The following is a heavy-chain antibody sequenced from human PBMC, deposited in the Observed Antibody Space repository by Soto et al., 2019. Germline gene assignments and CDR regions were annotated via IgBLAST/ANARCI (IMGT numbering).Heavy chain of an antibody. CDR3: ARQDYSTTWYLNY. CDR2: ISFDGVNK. D-gene: IGHD6-13*01. Sequence: GGSLRLSCVASGFIFNRFAMHWVRQAPGKGLEWVAFISFDGVNKYNADSVKGRFTISRDNSKNTLYLQMNSLRAEDTAVYYCARQDYSTTWYLNYWGQGTLVTVSS. CDR1: GFIFNRFA. V-gene: IGHV3-30-3*01. J-gene: IGHJ4*02.